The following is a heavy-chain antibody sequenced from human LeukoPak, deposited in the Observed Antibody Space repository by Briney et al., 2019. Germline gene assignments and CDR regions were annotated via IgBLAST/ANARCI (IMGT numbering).Heavy chain of an antibody. CDR3: ARETLTVGCYYGMDV. V-gene: IGHV4-31*03. Sequence: PSQTLSLTCTVSGGSISSGGYYWSWIRQHPGKGLEWIGYIYYSGSTYYNPSLKSRVTISVDTSKNQFSLKLSSVTAADTAVYYCARETLTVGCYYGMDVWGQGTTVTVSS. CDR2: IYYSGST. J-gene: IGHJ6*02. CDR1: GGSISSGGYY. D-gene: IGHD4-23*01.